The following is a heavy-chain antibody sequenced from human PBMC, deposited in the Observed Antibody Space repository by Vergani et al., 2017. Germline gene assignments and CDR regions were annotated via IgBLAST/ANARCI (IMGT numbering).Heavy chain of an antibody. CDR1: GFTFSSYS. V-gene: IGHV3-21*01. CDR3: ARDYYDSSGYYFGYFQH. D-gene: IGHD3-22*01. Sequence: EVQLVESGGGLVKPGGSLRLSCAASGFTFSSYSMNWVRQAPGKGLEWVSSISSSSSYIYYADSVKGRFTISRDKAKNSLYLQMNSLRAEDTAVYYCARDYYDSSGYYFGYFQHWGQGTLVTVSS. CDR2: ISSSSSYI. J-gene: IGHJ1*01.